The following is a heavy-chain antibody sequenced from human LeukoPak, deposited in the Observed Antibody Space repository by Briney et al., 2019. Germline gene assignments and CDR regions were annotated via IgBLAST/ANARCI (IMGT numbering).Heavy chain of an antibody. D-gene: IGHD2-21*01. CDR2: ISGDGART. Sequence: GGSLRLSCAASGFSFNNYDMSWVRQAPGKGLEWVSAISGDGARTYYADSVKGRFTISRDNSKNTLDLQMNSLRAEDTAIYYCAKTVVVITFRFDSWGQGSLVTVSS. V-gene: IGHV3-23*01. CDR3: AKTVVVITFRFDS. CDR1: GFSFNNYD. J-gene: IGHJ4*02.